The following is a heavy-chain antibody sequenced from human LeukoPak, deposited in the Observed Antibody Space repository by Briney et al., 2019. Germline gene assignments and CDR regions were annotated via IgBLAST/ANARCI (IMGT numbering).Heavy chain of an antibody. Sequence: GGSLRLSCAASGFTFSSYWMHWVRQAPGKGLEWVSSVFGNGITYYADSVKGRFTISRDNSKNTLYLQTNSLRAEDTAVYYCAKVSRGYCRGGTCYYYYGLDVWGQGTTVTVSS. D-gene: IGHD2-15*01. V-gene: IGHV3-23*01. CDR1: GFTFSSYW. CDR2: VFGNGIT. CDR3: AKVSRGYCRGGTCYYYYGLDV. J-gene: IGHJ6*02.